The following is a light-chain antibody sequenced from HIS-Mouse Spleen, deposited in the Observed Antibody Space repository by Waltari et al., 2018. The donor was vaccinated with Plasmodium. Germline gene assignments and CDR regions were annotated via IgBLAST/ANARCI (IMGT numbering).Light chain of an antibody. J-gene: IGLJ2*01. Sequence: QSALTQPRSVSGSPGQSVTISCTGTSSDVGGYNYVSWYQQNPGKAPKLIIYDVSKRPSGVPVIFSGSTFGKPASLTISGLQAEDEADYYCCSYAGSYTLVFGGGTKLTVL. CDR2: DVS. CDR1: SSDVGGYNY. V-gene: IGLV2-11*01. CDR3: CSYAGSYTLV.